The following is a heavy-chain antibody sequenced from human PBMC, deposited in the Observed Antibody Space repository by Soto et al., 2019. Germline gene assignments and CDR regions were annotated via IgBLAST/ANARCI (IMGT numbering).Heavy chain of an antibody. CDR3: VRGNPYYFCLSGYPAEKKLGDD. CDR1: GGSISRYY. Sequence: SPEKLSHTKTVAGGSISRYYWSWIRQPPGKGLEWIGYIYYSGSTNYNPSLKSRVTISVDTSKNQFYLKLSSVTAADTAVYYCVRGNPYYFCLSGYPAEKKLGDDSDQGPLVTIS. CDR2: IYYSGST. D-gene: IGHD3-3*01. J-gene: IGHJ1*01. V-gene: IGHV4-59*01.